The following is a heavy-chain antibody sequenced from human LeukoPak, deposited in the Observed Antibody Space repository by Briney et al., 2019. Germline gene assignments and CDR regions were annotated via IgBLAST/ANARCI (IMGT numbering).Heavy chain of an antibody. J-gene: IGHJ4*02. D-gene: IGHD3-10*01. CDR3: ARDYASGSWYSDY. CDR1: GYTFTKYD. V-gene: IGHV1-18*01. Sequence: ASVKVSCKASGYTFTKYDFSWVRQAPGQGLEGMGWISGYNGNTNYAQKLQGRVTMTMDTSTSTAYMELRSLRSDDTAVYYCARDYASGSWYSDYWGQGTLVTVSS. CDR2: ISGYNGNT.